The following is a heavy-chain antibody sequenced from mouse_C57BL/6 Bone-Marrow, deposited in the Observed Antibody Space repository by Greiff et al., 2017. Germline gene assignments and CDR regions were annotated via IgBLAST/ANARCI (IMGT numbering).Heavy chain of an antibody. CDR3: ARGTTVVATYWYFDV. J-gene: IGHJ1*03. CDR2: ISSGSSTI. CDR1: GFTFSDYG. Sequence: EVHLVESGGGLVKPGGSPKLSCAASGFTFSDYGMHWVRQAPEKGLEWVAYISSGSSTIYYADTVKGRFTISRDNAKNTLFLQMTSLRSEDTAMYYCARGTTVVATYWYFDVWGTGTTVTVSS. V-gene: IGHV5-17*01. D-gene: IGHD1-1*01.